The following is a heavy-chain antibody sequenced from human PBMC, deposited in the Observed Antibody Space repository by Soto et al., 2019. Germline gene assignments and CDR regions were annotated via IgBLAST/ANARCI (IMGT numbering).Heavy chain of an antibody. Sequence: QITLKESGPTLVKPTQTLTLTCTFSGFSLSTSRVGVGWIRQPPGKALEWLALIYWDDDKRYSPSLKSRLTITKDTSKNQVVLTMTNIDPVDTGTYYCAPSLHTSNWPPFDYWGQGTPVTVSS. CDR2: IYWDDDK. CDR3: APSLHTSNWPPFDY. D-gene: IGHD6-13*01. V-gene: IGHV2-5*02. CDR1: GFSLSTSRVG. J-gene: IGHJ4*02.